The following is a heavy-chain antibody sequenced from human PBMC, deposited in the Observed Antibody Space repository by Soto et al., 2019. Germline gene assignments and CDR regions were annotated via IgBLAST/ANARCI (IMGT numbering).Heavy chain of an antibody. V-gene: IGHV1-69*13. D-gene: IGHD4-17*01. Sequence: SVKVSCKASGGTFSSYAISWVRQAPGQGLEWMGGIIPIFGTANYAQKFQGRVTITADESTSTAYMELSSLRSEDTAVYYCAGPNYGDYYYYYGMDVWGQGTTVTVSS. J-gene: IGHJ6*02. CDR1: GGTFSSYA. CDR3: AGPNYGDYYYYYGMDV. CDR2: IIPIFGTA.